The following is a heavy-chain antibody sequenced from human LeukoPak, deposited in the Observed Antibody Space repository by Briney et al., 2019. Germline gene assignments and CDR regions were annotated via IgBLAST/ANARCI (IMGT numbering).Heavy chain of an antibody. V-gene: IGHV3-30*02. CDR3: ATSTRWLQFQYFDY. D-gene: IGHD5-24*01. CDR2: IWYDGSNK. J-gene: IGHJ4*02. Sequence: PGGSLRLSCAASGFTFSSYGMHWVRQAPGKGLEWVAFIWYDGSNKYYADSMKGRFTISRDNSKNTLYLQMNSLRAEDTAVYYCATSTRWLQFQYFDYWGQGTLVTVSS. CDR1: GFTFSSYG.